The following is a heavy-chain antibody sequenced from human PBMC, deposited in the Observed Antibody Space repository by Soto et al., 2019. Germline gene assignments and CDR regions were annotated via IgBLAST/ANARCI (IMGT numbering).Heavy chain of an antibody. CDR3: AVVAVAGTVSDFDY. Sequence: QITLKESGPTLVKPTQTLTLTCTFSGFSLSTSGVGVGWIRQPPGKALEWLALIYWDDDKHYSPFLKSRLTITKDASKNGVVLTMPIMHPVDTATYYCAVVAVAGTVSDFDYWGQGTLVTVSS. J-gene: IGHJ4*02. D-gene: IGHD6-19*01. CDR2: IYWDDDK. CDR1: GFSLSTSGVG. V-gene: IGHV2-5*02.